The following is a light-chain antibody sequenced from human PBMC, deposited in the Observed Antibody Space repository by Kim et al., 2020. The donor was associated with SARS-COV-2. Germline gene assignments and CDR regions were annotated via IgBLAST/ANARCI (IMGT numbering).Light chain of an antibody. CDR3: LQHKSYPPT. CDR1: QGMGKD. CDR2: SAS. V-gene: IGKV1-17*01. Sequence: SASVGDRVTNTCRESQGMGKDLGGSQQRPGKAPKRLIYSASTVQSGVTSRFSGSRSETEFTLTNSSLQPGDFATYFCLQHKSYPPTFGQGTELEI. J-gene: IGKJ2*01.